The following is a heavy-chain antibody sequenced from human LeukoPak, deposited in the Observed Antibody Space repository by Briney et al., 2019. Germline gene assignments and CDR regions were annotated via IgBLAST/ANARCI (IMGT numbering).Heavy chain of an antibody. Sequence: ASVKVSCKAAGYIFTGYYMHWVRQAPGQGLEWMGWMNPSSGGTKSAPRLQGRVTMTRDTSISTAYMELSSLRSDDTAVYYCARGVTKDFQYWGQGTLVTVSS. CDR2: MNPSSGGT. CDR3: ARGVTKDFQY. V-gene: IGHV1-2*02. CDR1: GYIFTGYY. D-gene: IGHD4-17*01. J-gene: IGHJ1*01.